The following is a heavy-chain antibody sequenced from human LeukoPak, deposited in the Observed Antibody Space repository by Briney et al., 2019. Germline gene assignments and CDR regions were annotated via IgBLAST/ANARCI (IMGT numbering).Heavy chain of an antibody. Sequence: KPSETLSLTCTVSGGSINNNYWGWIRRPPGNGLEYIGYIYSSGSSHYTPSLKSRVTLSVDTSKNHLSLKLSSVTAADTAVYFCARRSGYYPHYYFDLWGRGTLVTVSS. D-gene: IGHD3-9*01. J-gene: IGHJ2*01. CDR1: GGSINNNY. CDR2: IYSSGSS. CDR3: ARRSGYYPHYYFDL. V-gene: IGHV4-4*09.